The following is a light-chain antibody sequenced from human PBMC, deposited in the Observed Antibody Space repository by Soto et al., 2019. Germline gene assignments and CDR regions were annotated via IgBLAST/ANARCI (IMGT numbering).Light chain of an antibody. Sequence: IVLTQSPGTLSLSPGERATLSCRASQSVTSGHLAWYQQRPGQAPRLLIYDASRRAAGIPDRFSGSGSGTYFTLTISILEPEDFAVYHCQQYGSSVTFGQGTRLEIK. J-gene: IGKJ5*01. CDR1: QSVTSGH. V-gene: IGKV3-20*01. CDR3: QQYGSSVT. CDR2: DAS.